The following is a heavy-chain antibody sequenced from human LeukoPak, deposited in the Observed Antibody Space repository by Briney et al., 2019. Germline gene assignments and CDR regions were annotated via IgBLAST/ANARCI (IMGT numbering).Heavy chain of an antibody. CDR3: ARVLRGTSSSLDY. D-gene: IGHD6-13*01. CDR1: GFTFSNYA. CDR2: ISGSGAGT. J-gene: IGHJ4*02. Sequence: PGGSLRLSCAASGFTFSNYAMSWVRQAPGKGLEWVSAISGSGAGTYYADSVKGRFTISRDNAKNSLYLQMNSLRAEDTAVYYCARVLRGTSSSLDYWGQGTLVTVSS. V-gene: IGHV3-23*01.